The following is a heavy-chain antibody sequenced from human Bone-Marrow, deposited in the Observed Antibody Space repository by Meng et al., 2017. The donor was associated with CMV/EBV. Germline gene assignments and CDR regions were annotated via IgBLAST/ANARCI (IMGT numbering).Heavy chain of an antibody. Sequence: SETLSLTCTVSGGSVSSGSYYWTWIRQPPGKGLEWIGYIYYSGSTNYNPSLRSRVTISVDTSKNQFSLKLSSVTAADTAVYYCARGSVAGDYWGQGTRVTVSS. CDR1: GGSVSSGSYY. V-gene: IGHV4-61*01. CDR2: IYYSGST. D-gene: IGHD6-19*01. CDR3: ARGSVAGDY. J-gene: IGHJ4*02.